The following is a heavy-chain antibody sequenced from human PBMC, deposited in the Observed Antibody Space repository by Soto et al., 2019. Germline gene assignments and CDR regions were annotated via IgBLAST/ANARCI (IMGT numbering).Heavy chain of an antibody. CDR1: GGSISTYY. V-gene: IGHV4-59*01. Sequence: PSETLSLTCTVSGGSISTYYWNWIRQPPGKGLEWIGYIYYSGTTNYSPSLKSRLTISVDTSKNQFSLKLDSVTAADTAVYYCARGYYDNRANYRKTIFHYWGQVALVTVSS. D-gene: IGHD3-22*01. CDR2: IYYSGTT. CDR3: ARGYYDNRANYRKTIFHY. J-gene: IGHJ4*02.